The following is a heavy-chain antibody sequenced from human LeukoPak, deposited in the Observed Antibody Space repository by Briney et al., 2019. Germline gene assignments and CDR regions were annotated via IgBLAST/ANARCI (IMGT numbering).Heavy chain of an antibody. CDR1: GGSIREYY. D-gene: IGHD2-8*02. Sequence: SETLSLTCTVSGGSIREYYWSCIPDRPGEGLEWIGWIFGSGSSNYHPSIKSRLTISVDTSKNQFSLQLTAATAADTAVYCCAREKDTVSDQAKIRHEIWGQRTMVTVSS. CDR3: AREKDTVSDQAKIRHEI. V-gene: IGHV4-59*13. J-gene: IGHJ3*02. CDR2: IFGSGSS.